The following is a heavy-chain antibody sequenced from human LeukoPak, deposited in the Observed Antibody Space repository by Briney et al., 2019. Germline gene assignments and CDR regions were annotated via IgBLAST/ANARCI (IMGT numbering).Heavy chain of an antibody. CDR3: AVGSYYFDY. CDR2: ISGSSAST. CDR1: GFTFSTYA. V-gene: IGHV3-23*01. D-gene: IGHD3-10*01. J-gene: IGHJ4*02. Sequence: GGSLRLSCAASGFTFSTYAMNWVRQAPGKGLEWVSGISGSSASTYYADSVKGRFTVSRDNSKNTLYVQMNSLRAEDTAVYYCAVGSYYFDYWGQGTLVTVSS.